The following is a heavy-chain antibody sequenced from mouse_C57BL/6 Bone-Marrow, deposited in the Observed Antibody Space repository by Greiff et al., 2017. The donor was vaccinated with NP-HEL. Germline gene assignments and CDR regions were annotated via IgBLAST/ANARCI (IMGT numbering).Heavy chain of an antibody. J-gene: IGHJ3*01. D-gene: IGHD3-2*02. CDR1: GYTFTSYG. CDR2: IYPRSGNT. V-gene: IGHV1-81*01. CDR3: ARGTAQAPCAY. Sequence: QVQLQQSGAELARPGASVKLSCKASGYTFTSYGISWVKQRTGQGLEWIGEIYPRSGNTYYNEKFKGKATLTADKSSSTAYMELRSLTSEDSAVYFCARGTAQAPCAYWGQGTLVTVSA.